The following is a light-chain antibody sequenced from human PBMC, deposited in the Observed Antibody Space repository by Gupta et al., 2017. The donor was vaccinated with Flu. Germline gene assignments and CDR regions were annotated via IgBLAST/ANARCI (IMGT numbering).Light chain of an antibody. Sequence: DNQLTQSPSSLSASVGDSVTITCRASQPIDIWLAWYQQRPGEAPRLLIYRASTLQGGVPSRFSGGGSETEFTLTINSLQPDDFATYYCQNYRTSSGGTFGRGTKVEI. CDR1: QPIDIW. J-gene: IGKJ1*01. V-gene: IGKV1-5*03. CDR2: RAS. CDR3: QNYRTSSGGT.